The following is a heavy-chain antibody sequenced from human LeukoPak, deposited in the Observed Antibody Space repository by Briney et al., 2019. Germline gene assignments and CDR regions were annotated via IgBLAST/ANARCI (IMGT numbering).Heavy chain of an antibody. CDR1: GYSITSGYY. D-gene: IGHD3-9*01. CDR3: ARADILTGYYYYYYMDV. Sequence: SETLSLTCTVSGYSITSGYYWGWIRQPPGKGLEWVGSFYPSGSTYYNPSLKNRVTISVDTSKNQFSLNLNSVTAADTAVYYCARADILTGYYYYYYMDVWGKGTTVTVSS. CDR2: FYPSGST. J-gene: IGHJ6*03. V-gene: IGHV4-38-2*02.